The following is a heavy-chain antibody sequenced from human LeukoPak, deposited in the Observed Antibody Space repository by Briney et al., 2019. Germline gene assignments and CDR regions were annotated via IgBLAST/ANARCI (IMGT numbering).Heavy chain of an antibody. J-gene: IGHJ4*02. CDR3: ARQPGDIVATIGFDY. CDR1: GGSISSSSYY. V-gene: IGHV4-39*01. D-gene: IGHD5-12*01. Sequence: SETLSLTCTVSGGSISSSSYYWGWIRQPPGKGLEWIGSIYYSGSTYYNPSLKSRVTISVDTSKNQFSLKLSSVTAADTAVYYCARQPGDIVATIGFDYWGQGTLVTVSS. CDR2: IYYSGST.